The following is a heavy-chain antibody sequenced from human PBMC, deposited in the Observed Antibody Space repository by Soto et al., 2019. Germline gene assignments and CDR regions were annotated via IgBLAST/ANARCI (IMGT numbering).Heavy chain of an antibody. CDR2: SHNSGST. V-gene: IGHV4-59*01. CDR1: GGSISSYY. J-gene: IGHJ6*02. CDR3: ARDPGDSYHYYGLDF. D-gene: IGHD4-17*01. Sequence: SETLSLTCTVSGGSISSYYWSWIRQPPGKGLEWIAYSHNSGSTNYNPSLRSRVTTAVDTSMSQFSLKLSSVTAADTAVYYCARDPGDSYHYYGLDFWGQGTTVTVYS.